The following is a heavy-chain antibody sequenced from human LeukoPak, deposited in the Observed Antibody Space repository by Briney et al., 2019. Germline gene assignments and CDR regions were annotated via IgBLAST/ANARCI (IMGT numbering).Heavy chain of an antibody. CDR3: ARVYFRRGKSYLLYPDY. CDR1: GGSMYDFC. CDR2: IYYTGNT. Sequence: SETLSLTCSGSGGSMYDFCWSWLRQAPGMGLEWVGFIYYTGNTNYNPSLKSRLTLSVDAPKSQFSLNLTSLTAADTAVYYCARVYFRRGKSYLLYPDYCGPGILVTVSS. J-gene: IGHJ4*02. D-gene: IGHD3-3*01. V-gene: IGHV4-59*01.